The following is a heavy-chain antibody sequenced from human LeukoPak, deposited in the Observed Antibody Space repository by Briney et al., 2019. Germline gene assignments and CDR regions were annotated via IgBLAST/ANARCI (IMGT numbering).Heavy chain of an antibody. Sequence: PGGSLRLSCAASGFTFSSYGMHWVRQAPGKGLEWVAVISYDGSNKYYADSVKGRFTISRDNSKNTLYLQMNSLRAEDTAVYYCARVDRTGTWDYWGQGTLVTVSS. V-gene: IGHV3-30*03. J-gene: IGHJ4*02. CDR1: GFTFSSYG. CDR3: ARVDRTGTWDY. D-gene: IGHD1-1*01. CDR2: ISYDGSNK.